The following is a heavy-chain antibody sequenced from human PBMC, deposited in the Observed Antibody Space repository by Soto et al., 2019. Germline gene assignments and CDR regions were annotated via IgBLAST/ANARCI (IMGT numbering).Heavy chain of an antibody. Sequence: ASVKVSCKASGYTFTSYDINWVRQATGQGLEWMGWMNPNSGNTGYAQKFQGRVTMTRNTSISTAYMELSSLRSEDTAVYYCARGGASDYCDYYYYCGIDVWGQGTTVTVSS. CDR3: ARGGASDYCDYYYYCGIDV. CDR2: MNPNSGNT. D-gene: IGHD4-17*01. CDR1: GYTFTSYD. J-gene: IGHJ6*02. V-gene: IGHV1-8*01.